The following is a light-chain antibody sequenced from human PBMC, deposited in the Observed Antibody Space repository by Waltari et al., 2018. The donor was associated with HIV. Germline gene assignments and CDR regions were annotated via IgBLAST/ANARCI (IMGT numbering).Light chain of an antibody. CDR1: RGIKRD. Sequence: AIHMTQSPLTLSASVGDSVTITCRASRGIKRDLGWYQQKPGIAPKLLIHVASTLQSGVPSRFSGSGSGTEFTLTISSLQPEDLATYFCLQDNSWPCTFGQGTRVEIK. V-gene: IGKV1-6*01. CDR3: LQDNSWPCT. J-gene: IGKJ2*02. CDR2: VAS.